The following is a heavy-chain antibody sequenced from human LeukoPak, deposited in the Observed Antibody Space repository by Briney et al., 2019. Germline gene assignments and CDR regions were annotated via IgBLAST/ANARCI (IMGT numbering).Heavy chain of an antibody. Sequence: EGSLRLSCAASGFTVSSNYMSWVRQAPGKGLEWVSVIYSGGSTYYADSVKGRFTISRDNSKKTLYLQMNSLRAEDTAVYYCARKAASAFDYWGQGTLVTVSS. CDR2: IYSGGST. CDR3: ARKAASAFDY. V-gene: IGHV3-66*02. CDR1: GFTVSSNY. J-gene: IGHJ4*02. D-gene: IGHD2-15*01.